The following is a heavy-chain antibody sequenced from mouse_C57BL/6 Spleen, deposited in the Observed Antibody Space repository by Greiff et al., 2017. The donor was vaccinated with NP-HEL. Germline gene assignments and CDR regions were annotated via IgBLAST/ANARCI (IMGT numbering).Heavy chain of an antibody. Sequence: QVQLQQSGAELVRPGTSVKVSCKASGYAFTNYLIEWVKQRPGQGLEWIGVINPGSGDTNYNEKFKDKATLTADKSSSTAYMQLSSLTSEDSAVYFCARSGLPYYSNYLPYGGQGTLVTVSA. CDR1: GYAFTNYL. CDR3: ARSGLPYYSNYLPY. J-gene: IGHJ3*01. CDR2: INPGSGDT. V-gene: IGHV1-54*01. D-gene: IGHD2-5*01.